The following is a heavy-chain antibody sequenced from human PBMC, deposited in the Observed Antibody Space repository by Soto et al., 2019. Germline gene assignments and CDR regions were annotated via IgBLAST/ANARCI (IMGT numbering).Heavy chain of an antibody. CDR2: ISWNSGSI. V-gene: IGHV3-9*01. D-gene: IGHD2-2*01. Sequence: EVPLVESGGGLVKPGRSLRLSCAASGFTFDDYAMHWVRQAPGKGLEWVSGISWNSGSIGYADSVKGRFTMSRDNAKNSLYLQMNSLRGEDTALYYCAKDISVVLVPAAMVGGSGGIRGYGMDVWGQGTTVTVSS. J-gene: IGHJ6*02. CDR3: AKDISVVLVPAAMVGGSGGIRGYGMDV. CDR1: GFTFDDYA.